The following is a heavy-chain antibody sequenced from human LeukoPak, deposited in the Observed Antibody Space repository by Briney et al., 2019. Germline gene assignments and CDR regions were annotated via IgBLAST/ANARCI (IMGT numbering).Heavy chain of an antibody. D-gene: IGHD4-17*01. CDR3: AKGGASVTRYVDY. CDR1: GFTFSDFS. V-gene: IGHV3-30*18. Sequence: GGSLRLSCSASGFTFSDFSMNWVRQAPGKGLEWVGIMSNSGENTFYGEAVKGRFTISRDNSQNTLYLQMNSLRPEDTAVYYCAKGGASVTRYVDYWGQGTLVTVSS. J-gene: IGHJ4*02. CDR2: MSNSGENT.